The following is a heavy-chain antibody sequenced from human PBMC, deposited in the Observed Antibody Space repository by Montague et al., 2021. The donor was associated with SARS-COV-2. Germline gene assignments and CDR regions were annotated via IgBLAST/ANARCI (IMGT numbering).Heavy chain of an antibody. Sequence: ETLSLTCIVSGGSVSSGSYYWSWIRQPPGKGLEWIGYIYYSGSTNYNPSLKSRVTISVDTSKNQFSLKLSSVTAADTAVYYCARDPWRITIFGVVTRYGMDVWGQGTTVTVS. CDR1: GGSVSSGSYY. D-gene: IGHD3-3*01. CDR3: ARDPWRITIFGVVTRYGMDV. CDR2: IYYSGST. J-gene: IGHJ6*02. V-gene: IGHV4-61*01.